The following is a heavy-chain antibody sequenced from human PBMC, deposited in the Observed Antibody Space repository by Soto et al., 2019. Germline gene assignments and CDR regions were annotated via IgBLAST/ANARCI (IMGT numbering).Heavy chain of an antibody. CDR2: INPKTAAT. V-gene: IGHV1-2*02. Sequence: QVQLVQSGAEVKKSGASVKVSCKASGYTFSDYFIQWQRQALGQGLEWVAWINPKTAATNYAKKFQDRVTLTSDTSFTTAYLELTRLRPDDTAVYYCARIKWGLDYYSGMDVWGQGTAVTVSS. CDR1: GYTFSDYF. CDR3: ARIKWGLDYYSGMDV. J-gene: IGHJ6*02. D-gene: IGHD1-26*01.